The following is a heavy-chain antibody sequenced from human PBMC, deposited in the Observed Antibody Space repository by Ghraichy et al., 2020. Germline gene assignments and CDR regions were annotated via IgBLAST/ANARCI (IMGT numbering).Heavy chain of an antibody. CDR3: AKSYSSGWSWAFDI. Sequence: GALRLSCAASGFTFSSYAMSWVRQAPGKGLEWVSGISGSGVSTYYADSVKGRFTISRDNSKNTLYLQVNSLRAEDTAVYYCAKSYSSGWSWAFDIWGQGTMVTVSS. D-gene: IGHD6-19*01. V-gene: IGHV3-23*01. J-gene: IGHJ3*02. CDR2: ISGSGVST. CDR1: GFTFSSYA.